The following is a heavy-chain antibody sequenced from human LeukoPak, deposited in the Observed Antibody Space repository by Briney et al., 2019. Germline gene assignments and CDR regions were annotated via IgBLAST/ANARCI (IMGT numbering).Heavy chain of an antibody. D-gene: IGHD2-21*01. CDR1: GGSISSGGYY. V-gene: IGHV4-31*03. CDR2: IYYSGST. J-gene: IGHJ6*03. CDR3: ARDRVADYYMDV. Sequence: SETLSLTCTVSGGSISSGGYYWSWIRQHPGKGLEWIGYIYYSGSTYYNPSLKSRVTISVDTSKNQFSLKLSSVTAADTAVYYCARDRVADYYMDVWGKGTTVTVSS.